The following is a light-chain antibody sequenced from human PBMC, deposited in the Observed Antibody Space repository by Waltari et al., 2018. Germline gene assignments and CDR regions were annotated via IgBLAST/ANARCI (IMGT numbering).Light chain of an antibody. J-gene: IGLJ3*02. CDR2: RHN. CDR3: AAWDDSLSGWV. V-gene: IGLV1-47*01. CDR1: SSNIGINY. Sequence: QSVLTQPPSASGTPGQPVTISCSGSSSNIGINYVYWYQQFPGTAPKLLIYRHNQRPSGVPDRFSGSKSGTSAALAISGLRSEDGADYYCAAWDDSLSGWVFGGGTKLTVL.